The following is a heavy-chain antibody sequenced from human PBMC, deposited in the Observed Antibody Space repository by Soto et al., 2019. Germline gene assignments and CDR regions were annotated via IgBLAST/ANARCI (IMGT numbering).Heavy chain of an antibody. V-gene: IGHV4-39*01. CDR3: ARRGRYRIAVAVLDDY. D-gene: IGHD6-19*01. CDR2: IYYSGST. Sequence: SETLSLTCTVSGGSISSSSYYWGWIRQPPGKGLEWIGSIYYSGSTYYNPSLKSRVTISVDTSKNQFSLKLSSVTAADTAVYYCARRGRYRIAVAVLDDYWGQGTLVTVSS. CDR1: GGSISSSSYY. J-gene: IGHJ4*02.